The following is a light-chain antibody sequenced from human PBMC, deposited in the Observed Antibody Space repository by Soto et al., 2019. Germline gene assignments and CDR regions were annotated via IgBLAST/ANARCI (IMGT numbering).Light chain of an antibody. CDR2: AAS. J-gene: IGKJ5*01. Sequence: QNNKKPSSLSASVGDRVTITCRASQDIGNDLAWFQQKPGKAPKSLIYAASSLLSGVPSKFSGSGSGTDFTLTISSLQREDFATYYCHQYNIYPTFGQGSRLEI. CDR1: QDIGND. CDR3: HQYNIYPT. V-gene: IGKV1-16*02.